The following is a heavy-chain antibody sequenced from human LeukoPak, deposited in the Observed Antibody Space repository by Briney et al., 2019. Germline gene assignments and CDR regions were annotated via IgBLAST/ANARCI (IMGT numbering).Heavy chain of an antibody. Sequence: GGSLRLSRAASGFTLSSYAMRWVGQAPGRGLEWVAAMSGSGGSTFYAASVKAPFTIPRDNSKNTLYLQMNRLRAEDTAVYYCAKDNQVNGYDSSGYDFDYWGQGTLVTVSS. CDR1: GFTLSSYA. CDR3: AKDNQVNGYDSSGYDFDY. CDR2: MSGSGGST. J-gene: IGHJ4*02. D-gene: IGHD3-22*01. V-gene: IGHV3-23*01.